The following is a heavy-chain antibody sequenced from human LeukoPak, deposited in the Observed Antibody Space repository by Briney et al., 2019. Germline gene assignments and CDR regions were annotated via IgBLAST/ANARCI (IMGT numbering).Heavy chain of an antibody. CDR2: IHTSGST. V-gene: IGHV4-4*07. CDR3: ARAWQWLPLDS. Sequence: SETLSLTCTVSGGSISSYYWTWIRQPAGKGLEWIGRIHTSGSTNYNPSLKSRVTMSADTSKNQFSLTLTSVTAADTAVYYCARAWQWLPLDSWGQGTLVTVSS. J-gene: IGHJ4*02. CDR1: GGSISSYY. D-gene: IGHD6-19*01.